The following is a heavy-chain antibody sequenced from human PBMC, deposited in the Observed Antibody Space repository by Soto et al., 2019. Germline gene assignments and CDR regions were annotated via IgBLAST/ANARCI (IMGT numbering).Heavy chain of an antibody. CDR3: TRLYYYDTSGYFEYFQH. CDR1: GFSLSTRGGG. CDR2: IYWNDDK. Sequence: QITLKESGPTLVSPTQTLTLTCTFSGFSLSTRGGGVGWIRQPPGEALEWLALIYWNDDKRYSPSLKSRLTVTKDTSKNQVVLTMTDMDPVDTATYYCTRLYYYDTSGYFEYFQHWGQGTLVTVSS. V-gene: IGHV2-5*01. D-gene: IGHD3-22*01. J-gene: IGHJ1*01.